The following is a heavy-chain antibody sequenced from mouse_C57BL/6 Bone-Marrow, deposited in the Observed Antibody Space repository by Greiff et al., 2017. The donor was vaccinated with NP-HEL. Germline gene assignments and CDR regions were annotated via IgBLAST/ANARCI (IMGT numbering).Heavy chain of an antibody. CDR1: GYTFTSYW. V-gene: IGHV1-53*01. J-gene: IGHJ2*01. CDR3: ARVSGYAFDY. Sequence: VQLQESGTELVKPGASVKLSCKASGYTFTSYWMHWLKQRPGQGLEWIGHINPNNGGTNDNEKFKTKATLTVDKSSSTAYMQLSSLTSVDSAVSYCARVSGYAFDYWCQGTTLTVSS. D-gene: IGHD3-2*02. CDR2: INPNNGGT.